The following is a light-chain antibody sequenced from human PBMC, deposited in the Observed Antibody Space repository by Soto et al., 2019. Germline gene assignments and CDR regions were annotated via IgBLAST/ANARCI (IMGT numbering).Light chain of an antibody. CDR3: QQYKSYWT. V-gene: IGKV1-5*01. Sequence: DIQMTQSPSTLSASVGDGVTITCRASQSIGTWLAWYQQKPGKAPKVLIYDVSTLKSGVPSRFSGSASATEFTLSISSLQPDYFATYYCQQYKSYWTFGQGTKVEIQ. J-gene: IGKJ1*01. CDR1: QSIGTW. CDR2: DVS.